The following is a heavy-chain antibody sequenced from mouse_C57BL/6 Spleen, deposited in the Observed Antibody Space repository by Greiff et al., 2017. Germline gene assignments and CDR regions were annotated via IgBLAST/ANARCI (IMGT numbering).Heavy chain of an antibody. CDR3: ARKLGDY. CDR1: GYAFPNYL. Sequence: SGAELVSLGTSGKVSCKPSGYAFPNYLIEWLKQRPGQGLGGIGVINPGGGGTNYNEKFKGKATLTADKSSSTAYMQLSSLTAEDSAVYFCARKLGDYWGQGTTLTVSS. D-gene: IGHD4-1*01. CDR2: INPGGGGT. J-gene: IGHJ2*01. V-gene: IGHV1-54*01.